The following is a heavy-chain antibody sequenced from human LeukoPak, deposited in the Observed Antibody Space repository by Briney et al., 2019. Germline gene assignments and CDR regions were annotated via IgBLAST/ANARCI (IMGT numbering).Heavy chain of an antibody. CDR3: AKGQQGGTTMRLFDY. CDR1: GVTFSNYG. J-gene: IGHJ4*02. D-gene: IGHD1-1*01. CDR2: IRFDGSNE. Sequence: GGSLRLSCVASGVTFSNYGMHWVRQTPGKGLEWVAFIRFDGSNEYNADSVKGRFIISRDNSKNTLYLQMNSLRAEDTAVYYCAKGQQGGTTMRLFDYWGQGTLVTVSS. V-gene: IGHV3-30*02.